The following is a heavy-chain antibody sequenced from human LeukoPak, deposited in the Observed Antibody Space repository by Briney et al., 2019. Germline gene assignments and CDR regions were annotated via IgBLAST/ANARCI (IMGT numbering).Heavy chain of an antibody. CDR3: AKSPGYGDYVGYHFEH. CDR2: ISGTGGST. Sequence: GGSLRLSCAASRFTFSSYAMRWVRQAPGKGLEWVSAISGTGGSTYYADSVKGRFTISRDNSKNTLYLQMNSLRADDTAVYYCAKSPGYGDYVGYHFEHWGQGTLVTVSS. D-gene: IGHD4-17*01. CDR1: RFTFSSYA. J-gene: IGHJ4*02. V-gene: IGHV3-23*01.